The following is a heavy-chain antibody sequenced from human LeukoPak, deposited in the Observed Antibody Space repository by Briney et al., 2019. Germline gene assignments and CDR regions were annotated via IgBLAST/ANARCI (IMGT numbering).Heavy chain of an antibody. D-gene: IGHD3-10*01. CDR2: IDNSGGFG. V-gene: IGHV3-21*01. CDR3: ARVLSGSGSYLWWFAP. CDR1: GFTFSTHA. Sequence: GGSLRLSCAASGFTFSTHAMNWVRQAPGKGLEWVSSIDNSGGFGKYSDSVQGRFTIPRDNAKNSLYLQMNSLRAEDTAVYYCARVLSGSGSYLWWFAPWGQGTLVTVSS. J-gene: IGHJ5*02.